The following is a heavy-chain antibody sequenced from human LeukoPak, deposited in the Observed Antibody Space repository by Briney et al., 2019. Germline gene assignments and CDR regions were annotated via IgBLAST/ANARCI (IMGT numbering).Heavy chain of an antibody. CDR1: GFTFSSYA. J-gene: IGHJ4*02. CDR2: ISYDGSNK. CDR3: ARDPGYSSSSRLGPRRYFDY. Sequence: GGSLRLSCAASGFTFSSYAMHWVRQAPGKGLEWVAVISYDGSNKYYADSVKGRFTISRDNSKNTLYLQMNSLRAEDTAVYYCARDPGYSSSSRLGPRRYFDYWGQGTLVTVSS. D-gene: IGHD6-6*01. V-gene: IGHV3-30-3*01.